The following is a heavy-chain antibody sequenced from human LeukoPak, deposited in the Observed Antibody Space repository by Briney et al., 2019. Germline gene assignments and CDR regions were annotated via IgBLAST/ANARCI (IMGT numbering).Heavy chain of an antibody. CDR1: GGSISSYY. D-gene: IGHD6-13*01. V-gene: IGHV4-59*08. CDR2: IYYSGST. J-gene: IGHJ5*02. Sequence: SETLSLTCTVSGGSISSYYWSWIRQPPGKGLEWIEYIYYSGSTNYNPSLKSRVTISVDTSKNQFSLKLSSVTAADTAVYYCARHGPAAFNWFDPWGQGTLVTVSS. CDR3: ARHGPAAFNWFDP.